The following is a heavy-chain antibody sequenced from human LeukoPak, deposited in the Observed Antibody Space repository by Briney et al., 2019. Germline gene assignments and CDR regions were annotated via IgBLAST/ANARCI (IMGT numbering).Heavy chain of an antibody. CDR1: GFTFSSYW. J-gene: IGHJ4*02. V-gene: IGHV3-7*01. CDR3: AKASRGPGETY. CDR2: IKQDGSEK. Sequence: GGSLRLSCAASGFTFSSYWMSWVRQAPGKGLEGVANIKQDGSEKQHVDSVKGRFTISRDNVKNSLYLQMNSLRVEDTAVYYCAKASRGPGETYWGQGTLVTVSS. D-gene: IGHD3-10*01.